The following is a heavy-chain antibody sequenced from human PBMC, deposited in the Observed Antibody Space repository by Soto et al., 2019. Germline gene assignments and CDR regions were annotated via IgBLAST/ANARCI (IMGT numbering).Heavy chain of an antibody. CDR3: ARDARPQDIVVVPAAISVFWFDP. J-gene: IGHJ5*02. V-gene: IGHV1-18*01. CDR1: GYTFTSYG. CDR2: ISAYNGNT. Sequence: QVQLVQSGAEVKKPGASVKVSCKASGYTFTSYGISWVRQAPGQGLEWMGWISAYNGNTNYAQKLQGRVTMTTDTSTSTAYMELRSLRSDDTAVDYCARDARPQDIVVVPAAISVFWFDPWGQGTLVTVSS. D-gene: IGHD2-2*01.